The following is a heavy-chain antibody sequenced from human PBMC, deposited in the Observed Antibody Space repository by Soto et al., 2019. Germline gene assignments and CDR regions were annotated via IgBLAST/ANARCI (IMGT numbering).Heavy chain of an antibody. CDR3: AHRVLRTVFGLVTTTAIYFDF. Sequence: QITLKESGPTVVKPTETLTLTCTFSGFSLTTIGVGVGWVRQSPGKAPEWLALIYWDDDKRYSTSLNSRLIITKDTSKNQVVLTTANVDPADTATYYCAHRVLRTVFGLVTTTAIYFDFWGPGTPVVVSS. V-gene: IGHV2-5*02. CDR1: GFSLTTIGVG. CDR2: IYWDDDK. D-gene: IGHD3-3*01. J-gene: IGHJ4*02.